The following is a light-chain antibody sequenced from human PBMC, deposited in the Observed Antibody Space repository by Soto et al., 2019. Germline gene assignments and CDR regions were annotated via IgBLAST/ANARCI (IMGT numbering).Light chain of an antibody. CDR2: AAS. V-gene: IGKV1-9*01. J-gene: IGKJ3*01. CDR3: QQLNSYPL. Sequence: DIQLTQSPSFLSASVGDRVTITCRASQGISSYLAWYQQKPGKAPKLLIYAASTSQSGVPSRFSGSGSGTEYTVTISSLQPEDFATYYCQQLNSYPLFGPGTKVDIK. CDR1: QGISSY.